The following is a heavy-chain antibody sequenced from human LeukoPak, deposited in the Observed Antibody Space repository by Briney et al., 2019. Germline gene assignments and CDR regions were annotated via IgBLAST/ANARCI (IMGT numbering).Heavy chain of an antibody. Sequence: SETLSLTCAVYGGSFSGYYWSWIRQPPGKGLEWIGEINHSGSTNYNPSLESRVTISVDTSKNQFSLKLSSVTAADTAVYYCARRASGGGYYYYYMDVWGKGTTVTVSS. J-gene: IGHJ6*03. CDR1: GGSFSGYY. D-gene: IGHD1-26*01. V-gene: IGHV4-34*01. CDR3: ARRASGGGYYYYYMDV. CDR2: INHSGST.